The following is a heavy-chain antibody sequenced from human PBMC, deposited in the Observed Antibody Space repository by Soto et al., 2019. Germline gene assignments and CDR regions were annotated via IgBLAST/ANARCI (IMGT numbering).Heavy chain of an antibody. CDR3: ARGPSQYYYDSSSYYY. J-gene: IGHJ4*02. V-gene: IGHV3-66*01. CDR2: IYSGGST. D-gene: IGHD3-22*01. Sequence: GGSLRLSCAASGGTVSSNYMSWVRQAPGKGLEWVSVIYSGGSTYYADSVKGRFTISRDNSKNTLYLQMNSLRAEDTAVYYCARGPSQYYYDSSSYYYWGQGTLVTVSS. CDR1: GGTVSSNY.